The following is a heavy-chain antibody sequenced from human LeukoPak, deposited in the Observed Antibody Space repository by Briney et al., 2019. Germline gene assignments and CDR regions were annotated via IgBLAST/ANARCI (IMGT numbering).Heavy chain of an antibody. Sequence: GGSLRLSCAASGFTFSTYWMSWVRQAPGKGLEWVANIREDGSEKYYGDSVKGRFTISRDNAKNSLYLQMNSLRAEDTAVYYCTRDSSGYQWGQGTLVTVSS. D-gene: IGHD3-22*01. V-gene: IGHV3-7*01. J-gene: IGHJ4*02. CDR3: TRDSSGYQ. CDR2: IREDGSEK. CDR1: GFTFSTYW.